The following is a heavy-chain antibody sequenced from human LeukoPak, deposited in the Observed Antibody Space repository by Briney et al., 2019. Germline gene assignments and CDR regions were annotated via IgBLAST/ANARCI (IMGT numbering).Heavy chain of an antibody. Sequence: PGGSLRLSCAASGVTFSSLWMIWVRQAPGKGLEWVANINPDGSVKNYVDSMRGRFTISRDNAKNSLYLQMNSLRAEETAVYYCARDRGYNSFDYWGQGTLVTVSS. CDR1: GVTFSSLW. CDR3: ARDRGYNSFDY. V-gene: IGHV3-7*01. CDR2: INPDGSVK. J-gene: IGHJ4*02. D-gene: IGHD3-10*01.